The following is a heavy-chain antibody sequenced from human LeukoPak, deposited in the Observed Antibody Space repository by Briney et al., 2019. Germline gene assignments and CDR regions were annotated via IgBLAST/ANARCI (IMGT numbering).Heavy chain of an antibody. CDR3: ARDFSSGGRGYDAFDI. J-gene: IGHJ3*02. Sequence: GGSLRLSCAASGFTFSSYSMNWVRQAPGKGLEWVSSISNSSSYIYYADSVKGRFTISRDNAKNSLYLQMNSLRAEDTAVYYCARDFSSGGRGYDAFDIWGQGTMVTVSS. V-gene: IGHV3-21*01. CDR1: GFTFSSYS. D-gene: IGHD2-15*01. CDR2: ISNSSSYI.